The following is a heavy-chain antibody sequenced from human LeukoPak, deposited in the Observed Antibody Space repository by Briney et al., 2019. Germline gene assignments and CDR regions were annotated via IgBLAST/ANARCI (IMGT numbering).Heavy chain of an antibody. Sequence: PGRSLRLSCAASGFTCSSYAMHWVRQDPGKGLEWVAVISYDGSNKYYADSVKGRFTISRDSSKNTLYLQMNSLRAEDTAVYYCARDQDSSGWYTFDYWGQGTLVTVSS. CDR3: ARDQDSSGWYTFDY. CDR1: GFTCSSYA. J-gene: IGHJ4*02. V-gene: IGHV3-30*04. D-gene: IGHD6-19*01. CDR2: ISYDGSNK.